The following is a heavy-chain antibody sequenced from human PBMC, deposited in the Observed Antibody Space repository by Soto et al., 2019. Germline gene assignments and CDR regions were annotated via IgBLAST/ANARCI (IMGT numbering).Heavy chain of an antibody. V-gene: IGHV1-2*02. Sequence: GASVKVSCKASRYTFTGYYMHWVRQAPGQGLEWMGWINPNSGGTNYAQKFQGRVTMTRDTSISTAYMELSRLRSDDTAVYYCERDHNGGKPEVADYWGQGTLGTGSS. CDR1: RYTFTGYY. CDR3: ERDHNGGKPEVADY. J-gene: IGHJ4*02. CDR2: INPNSGGT. D-gene: IGHD2-15*01.